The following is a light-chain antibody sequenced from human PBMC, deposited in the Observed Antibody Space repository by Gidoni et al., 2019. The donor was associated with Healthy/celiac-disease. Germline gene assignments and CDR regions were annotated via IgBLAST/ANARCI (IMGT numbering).Light chain of an antibody. Sequence: EIVLTHSPGTLSLSPGERATLSCRASQSVSSSYLAWYQQKPGQAPRLLIYGASSRATGIPDRFSGSGSGTDFTLTISRLEPEDFAVYYCQQYGSSPKITFGQGTRLEIK. J-gene: IGKJ5*01. V-gene: IGKV3-20*01. CDR1: QSVSSSY. CDR2: GAS. CDR3: QQYGSSPKIT.